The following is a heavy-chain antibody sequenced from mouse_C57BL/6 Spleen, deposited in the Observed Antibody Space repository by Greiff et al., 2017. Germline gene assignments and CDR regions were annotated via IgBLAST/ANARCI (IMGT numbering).Heavy chain of an antibody. CDR2: IYPGSGST. V-gene: IGHV1-55*01. Sequence: QVQLKESGAELVKPGASVKMSCKASGYTFTSYWITWVKQRPGQGLEWIGDIYPGSGSTNYNEKFKSKATLTVDTSSSTAYMQLSSLTSEDSAVYYCARRSIDYWGQGTTLTVSS. J-gene: IGHJ2*01. CDR3: ARRSIDY. CDR1: GYTFTSYW.